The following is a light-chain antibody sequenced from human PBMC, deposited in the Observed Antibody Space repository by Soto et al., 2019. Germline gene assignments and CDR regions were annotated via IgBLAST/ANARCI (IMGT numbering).Light chain of an antibody. V-gene: IGKV1-39*01. CDR2: AAS. CDR1: QSISSN. Sequence: DIQMTQSASSLSASVGDRVTITCRASQSISSNLNWHQQKPGKAPKVLIYAASSLQSGVPSRFNGSGSGTDFTLTSSSLQPADFSTYYCQQSYSIPYTFGQGTKLEIK. CDR3: QQSYSIPYT. J-gene: IGKJ2*01.